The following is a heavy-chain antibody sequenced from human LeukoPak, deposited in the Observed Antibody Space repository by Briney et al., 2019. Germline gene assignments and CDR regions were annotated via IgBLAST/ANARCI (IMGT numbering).Heavy chain of an antibody. CDR1: GFTFDDYT. Sequence: GGSLRLSCAASGFTFDDYTMHWVRQAPGKGLEWVSLISWDGGSTYYADSVKGRFTISRDNSKNSLYLQMNSLRTVDTALYYCAKTSLGYCSGGSCGFDYWGQGTLVTVSS. V-gene: IGHV3-43*01. CDR2: ISWDGGST. CDR3: AKTSLGYCSGGSCGFDY. J-gene: IGHJ4*02. D-gene: IGHD2-15*01.